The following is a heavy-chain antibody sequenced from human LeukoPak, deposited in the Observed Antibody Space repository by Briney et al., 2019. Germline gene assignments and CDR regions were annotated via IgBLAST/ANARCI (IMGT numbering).Heavy chain of an antibody. D-gene: IGHD6-19*01. CDR1: GFTFSSYW. CDR2: IKQDGSEK. V-gene: IGHV3-7*01. Sequence: PGGSLRLSCAASGFTFSSYWMSWVRQAPGKGLEWVANIKQDGSEKYYVDSVKGRFIISRDNAKISLYLQMNILRAEDTAVYYWAREYVPQRKAVAGTYYMDVWGKGTTVTVSS. CDR3: AREYVPQRKAVAGTYYMDV. J-gene: IGHJ6*03.